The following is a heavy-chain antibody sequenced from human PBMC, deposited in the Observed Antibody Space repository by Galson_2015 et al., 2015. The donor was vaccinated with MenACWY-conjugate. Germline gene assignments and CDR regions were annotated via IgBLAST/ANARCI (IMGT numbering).Heavy chain of an antibody. CDR3: VRDVFRSSSSWYDPDAFDN. V-gene: IGHV3-7*01. Sequence: SLRLSCAASGFTFRTYWMNWVRQAPGKGLEWVANIKQDGGEKYYVDSVKGRFTISRDNAKNSLHLQMNSLRAEDTAVYYCVRDVFRSSSSWYDPDAFDNWGHGTMVTVSS. CDR2: IKQDGGEK. J-gene: IGHJ3*02. D-gene: IGHD6-13*01. CDR1: GFTFRTYW.